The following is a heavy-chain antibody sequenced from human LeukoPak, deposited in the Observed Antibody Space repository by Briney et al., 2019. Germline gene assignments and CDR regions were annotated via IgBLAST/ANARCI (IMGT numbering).Heavy chain of an antibody. CDR2: VSQSGST. CDR3: ARATDDEFYLYYGMDV. V-gene: IGHV4-39*07. CDR1: GGSISGSSYY. D-gene: IGHD3-16*01. J-gene: IGHJ6*02. Sequence: PSETLSLTCTVSGGSISGSSYYWGWIRQPPGKALEWIGEVSQSGSTNYNPSLKSRIIMSVDPSRNQFSLQLTSVTAADTAVYFCARATDDEFYLYYGMDVWGQGTTVTVSS.